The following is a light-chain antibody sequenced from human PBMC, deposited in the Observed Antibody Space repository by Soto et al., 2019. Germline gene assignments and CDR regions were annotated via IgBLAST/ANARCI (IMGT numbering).Light chain of an antibody. Sequence: VLTQTLGSLSLPPGARATLSCRASLSVSINYLARYQQEPGQAPRPLNYGASNRATGIPDRFSGSGSGTAFTLTTSRLGPKDYAVYYRQQYGSSGTFGQGTKVDI. CDR1: LSVSINY. CDR2: GAS. CDR3: QQYGSSGT. V-gene: IGKV3-20*01. J-gene: IGKJ1*01.